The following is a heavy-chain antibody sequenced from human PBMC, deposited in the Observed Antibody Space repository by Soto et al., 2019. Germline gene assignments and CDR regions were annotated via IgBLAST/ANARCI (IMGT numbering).Heavy chain of an antibody. D-gene: IGHD6-19*01. CDR3: ARDGSSGWLDY. V-gene: IGHV3-30-3*01. Sequence: QVQLLESGGGVVQPGRSLRLSCAASGFTFPTYTLHWVRRAPGKGLEWGALIIHDGSDKYYADSVKGRYTISRDNCKNTLLLQMNSLRPEGTAVYFCARDGSSGWLDYWGQGSLVSVSS. J-gene: IGHJ4*02. CDR2: IIHDGSDK. CDR1: GFTFPTYT.